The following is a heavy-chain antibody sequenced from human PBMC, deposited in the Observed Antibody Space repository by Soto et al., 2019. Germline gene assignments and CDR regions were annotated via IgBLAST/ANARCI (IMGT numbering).Heavy chain of an antibody. D-gene: IGHD5-12*01. CDR2: INPNSGGT. CDR3: ARARYGDGYNFDEYGMDV. V-gene: IGHV1-2*04. CDR1: GYTFTGYY. Sequence: ASLKVSCKASGYTFTGYYMHWVRQAPGQGLEWMGWINPNSGGTNYAQKFQGWVTMTRDTSISTAYMELSRLRSDDTAVYYCARARYGDGYNFDEYGMDVWGQGTTVTVSS. J-gene: IGHJ6*02.